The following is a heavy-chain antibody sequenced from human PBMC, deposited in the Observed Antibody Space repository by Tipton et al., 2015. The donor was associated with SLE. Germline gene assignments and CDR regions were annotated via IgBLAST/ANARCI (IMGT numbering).Heavy chain of an antibody. J-gene: IGHJ6*02. CDR3: ATAQDCIGGGCYSGYYYYGLDV. D-gene: IGHD2-15*01. CDR1: GFTVSSNY. V-gene: IGHV3-53*04. CDR2: IYSGGGT. Sequence: SLRLSCAASGFTVSSNYVTWVRQAPGKGLEWVSVIYSGGGTFYADSVKGRFTISRHNSKNTVYLQINSLRDEDTAVYYCATAQDCIGGGCYSGYYYYGLDVWGQGTTVTVSS.